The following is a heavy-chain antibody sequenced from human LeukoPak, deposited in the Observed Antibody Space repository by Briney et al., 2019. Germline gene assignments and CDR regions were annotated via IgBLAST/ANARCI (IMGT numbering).Heavy chain of an antibody. D-gene: IGHD6-19*01. CDR2: ILGNGHAS. CDR1: GFTFSPYP. Sequence: GGSLRLSCVASGFTFSPYPMHWVRQAPDKGLEYLSAILGNGHASFYADSVKGRFTISRDNSKNTLYLQMGNLRADDMAVYYCARDSSSGYSFDSWGQGTLVTVSS. J-gene: IGHJ4*02. V-gene: IGHV3-64*02. CDR3: ARDSSSGYSFDS.